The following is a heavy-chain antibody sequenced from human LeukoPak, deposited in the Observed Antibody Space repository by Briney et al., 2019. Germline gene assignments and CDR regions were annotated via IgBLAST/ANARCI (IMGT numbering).Heavy chain of an antibody. CDR1: GDSISSYH. CDR3: ARDKGIELAGPAVDI. D-gene: IGHD6-19*01. Sequence: PSETLSLTCTVSGDSISSYHWTWIRQPPGGGLEWIGYSGRPNHNPSLKSRVTISVDTSKNQITLILRSVAAADTAVYYCARDKGIELAGPAVDIWGQGTMVTVSS. V-gene: IGHV4-59*01. J-gene: IGHJ3*02. CDR2: SGRP.